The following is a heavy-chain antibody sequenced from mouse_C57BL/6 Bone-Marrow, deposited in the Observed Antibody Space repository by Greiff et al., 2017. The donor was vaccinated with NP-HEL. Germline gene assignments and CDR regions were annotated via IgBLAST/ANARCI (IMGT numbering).Heavy chain of an antibody. CDR1: GFTFSSYT. CDR2: ISGGGGNT. J-gene: IGHJ3*01. CDR3: ARGLRRFAY. D-gene: IGHD2-4*01. Sequence: EVQRVESGGGLVKPGGSLKLSCAASGFTFSSYTMSWVRQTPEKRLEWVATISGGGGNTYYPDSVKGRFTISRDNAKNTLYLQMSSLRSEDTALYYCARGLRRFAYWGQGTLVTVSA. V-gene: IGHV5-9*01.